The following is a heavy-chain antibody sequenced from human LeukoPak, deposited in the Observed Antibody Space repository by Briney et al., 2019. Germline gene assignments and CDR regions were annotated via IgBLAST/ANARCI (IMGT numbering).Heavy chain of an antibody. CDR3: AREGQQLEYYFDY. V-gene: IGHV3-48*03. D-gene: IGHD6-13*01. J-gene: IGHJ4*02. CDR1: GFTFSSYE. CDR2: ISMSGSTI. Sequence: GGSLRLSCEASGFTFSSYEMNWVRQAPGKGLGWVSYISMSGSTIYYADSVKGRFTISRDNAKNSLYLQMNSLRAEDTAVYYCAREGQQLEYYFDYWGQGTLVTVSS.